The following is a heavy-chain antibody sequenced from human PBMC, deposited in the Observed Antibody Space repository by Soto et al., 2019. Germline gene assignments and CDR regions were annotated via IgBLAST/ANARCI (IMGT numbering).Heavy chain of an antibody. J-gene: IGHJ6*02. CDR3: ARSHPNKLFGVLPSFGVDV. D-gene: IGHD3-3*01. V-gene: IGHV4-59*01. Sequence: XETLSLICTGSGRSFNSFYLSWVRQAPGKGLEWIGYVHHSGASNYNPPLASRVTLSVDTSKNQLSLKLTSVTAADTAVYYCARSHPNKLFGVLPSFGVDVWGQGTTVTVSS. CDR1: GRSFNSFY. CDR2: VHHSGAS.